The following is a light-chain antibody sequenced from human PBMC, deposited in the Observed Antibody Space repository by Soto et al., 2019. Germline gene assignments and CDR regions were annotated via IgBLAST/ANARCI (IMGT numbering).Light chain of an antibody. V-gene: IGKV1-39*01. CDR1: QSIRSL. CDR2: LAS. CDR3: LESSSALT. J-gene: IGKJ5*01. Sequence: DIQMTQCPSTLSASVGDRVTITFRASQSIRSLLAWYQQKPGKAPKVLIYLASSLQSGVPSRFSGSGSGTDFTLTISSLQPEDLATYYCLESSSALTFGQGTLLEI.